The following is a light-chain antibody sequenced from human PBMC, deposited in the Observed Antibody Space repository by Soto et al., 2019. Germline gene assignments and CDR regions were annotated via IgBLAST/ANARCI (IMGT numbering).Light chain of an antibody. J-gene: IGKJ3*01. V-gene: IGKV3-20*01. CDR3: QQYGSSPWVT. Sequence: EIVLTQSPGTLSLSPGDRATLSCRASQSISSSYLAWYQQRRVQAPRLLIHGASTRATGIPDRFSGSGYGTDFTLTISRLEPEDFAVYYCQQYGSSPWVTFGPGTKVDIK. CDR2: GAS. CDR1: QSISSSY.